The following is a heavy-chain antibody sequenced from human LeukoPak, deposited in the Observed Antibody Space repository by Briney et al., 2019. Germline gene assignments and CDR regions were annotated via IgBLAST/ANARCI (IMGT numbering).Heavy chain of an antibody. J-gene: IGHJ4*02. CDR3: AKLGYSSDY. CDR1: GFTFRSHW. CDR2: IHQYGGEK. V-gene: IGHV3-7*03. D-gene: IGHD5-18*01. Sequence: GGSLRLSCEGSGFTFRSHWMSWVRQAPGKGLEWVANIHQYGGEKYYVDSVRGRFSISRDNAKNSLYLQMNSLRAEDTALYYCAKLGYSSDYWGQGTLVTVSS.